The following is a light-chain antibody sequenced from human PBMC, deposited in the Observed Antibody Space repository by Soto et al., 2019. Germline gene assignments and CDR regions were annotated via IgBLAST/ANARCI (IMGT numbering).Light chain of an antibody. CDR2: DVS. V-gene: IGKV3-15*01. J-gene: IGKJ1*01. CDR1: QSISRN. Sequence: EVVMTQSPGTLSVSPGERATLSCRASQSISRNLAWYQQKPGRAPRLLIYDVSTRATGVPARFSGSGSETEFTLTISSLQSEDFATFYCQHYNSNTWTFGQGTKV. CDR3: QHYNSNTWT.